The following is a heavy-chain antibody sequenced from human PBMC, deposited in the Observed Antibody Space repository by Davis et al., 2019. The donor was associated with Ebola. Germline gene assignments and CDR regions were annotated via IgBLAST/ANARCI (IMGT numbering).Heavy chain of an antibody. Sequence: SVKVSCKASGFTFTRSAVQWVRQARGQRLEWIGWVVVGSGNTNYTHQFQDRATISRDMSTSTAYMELSSLRSEDTAVYFCAAASLYYYYYMDVWGKGTTVTVSS. V-gene: IGHV1-58*01. J-gene: IGHJ6*03. D-gene: IGHD2-2*01. CDR3: AAASLYYYYYMDV. CDR1: GFTFTRSA. CDR2: VVVGSGNT.